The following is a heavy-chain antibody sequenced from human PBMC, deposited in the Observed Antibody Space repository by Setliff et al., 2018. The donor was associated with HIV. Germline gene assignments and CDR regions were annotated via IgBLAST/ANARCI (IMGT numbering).Heavy chain of an antibody. CDR1: GFTFSHYY. V-gene: IGHV3-11*04. J-gene: IGHJ3*02. D-gene: IGHD6-19*01. CDR2: ISGTSGTM. Sequence: PGGSLRLSCAASGFTFSHYYMSWIRQAPGKGLQWVSYISGTSGTMYYADSVKGRFTVSRDNVDNSLYLQMNSLRAEDTAVYYCARYALAVPGYHNAFDIWGQGTMVTVSS. CDR3: ARYALAVPGYHNAFDI.